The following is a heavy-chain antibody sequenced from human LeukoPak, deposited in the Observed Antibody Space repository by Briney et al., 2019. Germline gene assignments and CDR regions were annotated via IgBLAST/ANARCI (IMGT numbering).Heavy chain of an antibody. CDR3: ARVGSGSYYIPPFYYYMDV. Sequence: GGTLRLSCAASGFTFSSYSMNWVRQAPGKGLEWVSSISSSSSSYKYYADSVKGRFTISRDNAKNSLYLQMNSLRAEDTALYYCARVGSGSYYIPPFYYYMDVWGKGTTVTVSS. V-gene: IGHV3-21*04. D-gene: IGHD3-10*01. J-gene: IGHJ6*03. CDR1: GFTFSSYS. CDR2: ISSSSSSYK.